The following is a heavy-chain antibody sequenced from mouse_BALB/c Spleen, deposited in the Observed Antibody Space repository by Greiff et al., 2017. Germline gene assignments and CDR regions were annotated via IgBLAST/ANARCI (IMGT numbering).Heavy chain of an antibody. CDR2: ISSGSSTI. V-gene: IGHV5-17*02. Sequence: EVKLMESGGGLVQPGGSRKLSCAASGFTFSSFGMHWVRQAPEKGLEWVAYISSGSSTIYYADTVKGRFTIARDNPTNTLFLQMTSLRSEDTAMYYCARSGNYGYWFAYWGQGTLVTVSA. CDR3: ARSGNYGYWFAY. J-gene: IGHJ3*01. D-gene: IGHD1-2*01. CDR1: GFTFSSFG.